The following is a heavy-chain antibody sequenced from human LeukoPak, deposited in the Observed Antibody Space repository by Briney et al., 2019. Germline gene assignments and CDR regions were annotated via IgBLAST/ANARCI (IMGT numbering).Heavy chain of an antibody. D-gene: IGHD3-16*02. CDR2: INAYNGNT. CDR1: GYTFTSYG. J-gene: IGHJ4*02. V-gene: IGHV1-18*01. CDR3: ARVDYDYVWGSYLRYYFDY. Sequence: ASVKVSCKASGYTFTSYGISWVRQAPGQGLEWMGWINAYNGNTNYAQNLQDRVTLTTDTSTSTAYMELRSLRSDDTAVYHCARVDYDYVWGSYLRYYFDYWGQGTLVTVSS.